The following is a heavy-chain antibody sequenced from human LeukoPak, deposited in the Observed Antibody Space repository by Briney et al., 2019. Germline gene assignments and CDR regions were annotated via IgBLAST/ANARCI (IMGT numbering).Heavy chain of an antibody. J-gene: IGHJ4*02. D-gene: IGHD4-17*01. CDR1: GFTFSSYV. CDR2: IWYDGSNK. Sequence: GRSLRLSWAASGFTFSSYVVLWLRQAPGKGLEWVAAIWYDGSNKFYADSVKGRFTISRDNSKNTLYLQMNSLRAEDTAVYYCARDFYGDFSRFDYWGQGTLVTVSS. CDR3: ARDFYGDFSRFDY. V-gene: IGHV3-33*01.